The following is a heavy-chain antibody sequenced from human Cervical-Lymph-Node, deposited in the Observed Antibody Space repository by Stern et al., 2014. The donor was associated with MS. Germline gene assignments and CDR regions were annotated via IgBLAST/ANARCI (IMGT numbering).Heavy chain of an antibody. V-gene: IGHV3-9*01. CDR3: ARSPSSSHFDY. J-gene: IGHJ4*02. Sequence: EVQLVESGGGLVQPGRSLRLSCAASGFTFSDFAMHWVRQAPGKALEWVSSISGNSISIGYADSVKGRFTISRDNAKNSLYLQVDSLRVEDTAFYYCARSPSSSHFDYWGQGTLVTVSS. D-gene: IGHD2-2*01. CDR2: ISGNSISI. CDR1: GFTFSDFA.